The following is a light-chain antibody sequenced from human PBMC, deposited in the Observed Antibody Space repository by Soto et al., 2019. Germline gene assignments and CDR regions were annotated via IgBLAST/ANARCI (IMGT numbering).Light chain of an antibody. CDR3: TSYTSSSTLYV. V-gene: IGLV2-14*01. CDR2: DVR. Sequence: QSALTQPASVPGSPGQSITISCTGTSSDVGGYNYVSWYQQHPGKATKLMIYDVRNRASGASNRFSGSKSGNTASLTISGLQAEDEADYYCTSYTSSSTLYVFGTGTKVTVL. CDR1: SSDVGGYNY. J-gene: IGLJ1*01.